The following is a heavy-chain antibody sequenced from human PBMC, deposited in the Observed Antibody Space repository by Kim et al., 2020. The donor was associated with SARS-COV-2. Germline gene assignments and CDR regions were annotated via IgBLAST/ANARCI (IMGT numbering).Heavy chain of an antibody. CDR1: GFTFGGYE. J-gene: IGHJ4*02. CDR3: TRDNPTVADFDS. V-gene: IGHV3-48*03. Sequence: GGSLILSCATSGFTFGGYEMNWVRQAPGKGLEWVAYITSSGTRKEYADSVEGRFSIFRDNAKNSLFLQMNSLRAEDTAVYYCTRDNPTVADFDSWGQGTL. D-gene: IGHD4-17*01. CDR2: ITSSGTRK.